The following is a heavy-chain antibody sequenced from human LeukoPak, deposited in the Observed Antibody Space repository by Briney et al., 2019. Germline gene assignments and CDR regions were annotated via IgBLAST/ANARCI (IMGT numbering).Heavy chain of an antibody. CDR2: ISVYRGNR. J-gene: IGHJ3*01. CDR1: GYIFTSYG. V-gene: IGHV1-18*01. Sequence: ASVKVSCKTSGYIFTSYGIGWVRQAPGQGLEWMGWISVYRGNRNFAQNLQGRLTLTTDTSTNTAYMELRSLTSDDTAVYYCGRVGYYDNRGGGFDVWGQGTKVTVSS. D-gene: IGHD3-22*01. CDR3: GRVGYYDNRGGGFDV.